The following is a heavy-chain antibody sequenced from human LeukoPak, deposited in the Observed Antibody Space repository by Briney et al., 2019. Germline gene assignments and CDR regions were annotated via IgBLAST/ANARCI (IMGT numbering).Heavy chain of an antibody. CDR2: IHSSGST. CDR1: GGSISSYY. Sequence: SETLSLTWTVSGGSISSYYWSWIRQPAGKGLEWIGRIHSSGSTNYNPSLKSRVTMSVDTSKNQFSLKLSSVTAADTAVYYCARGQYHLLYWYFDLWGRGTLVTVSS. CDR3: ARGQYHLLYWYFDL. D-gene: IGHD2-2*01. V-gene: IGHV4-4*07. J-gene: IGHJ2*01.